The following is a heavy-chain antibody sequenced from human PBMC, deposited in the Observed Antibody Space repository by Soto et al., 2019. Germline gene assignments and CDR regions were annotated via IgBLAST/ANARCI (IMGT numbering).Heavy chain of an antibody. J-gene: IGHJ3*02. V-gene: IGHV1-2*04. CDR1: GYTFTGYY. CDR2: INPNSGGT. D-gene: IGHD4-17*01. CDR3: AREEGLDYGVQDDAFDI. Sequence: QVQLVQSGAEVKKPGASVKVSCKASGYTFTGYYMHWVRQDPGQGREWMGWINPNSGGTNYAQMFQGWVIMTRDTSGSTVYMELSRLEPDDTAVYYCAREEGLDYGVQDDAFDIWGQGTMGTVSS.